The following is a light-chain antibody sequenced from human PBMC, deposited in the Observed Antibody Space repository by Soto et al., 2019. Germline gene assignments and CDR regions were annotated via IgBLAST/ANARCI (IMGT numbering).Light chain of an antibody. CDR2: EVS. J-gene: IGLJ3*02. Sequence: QSALTQPASVSGSPGQSITISCTGTSSDVGGYNYVSWFQQHPGEAPKLKIYEVSNRPSGVSNRFSGSKSGYTASLTISELQAEDEADYYCTSFTSSSTWVFGGGTK. V-gene: IGLV2-14*03. CDR1: SSDVGGYNY. CDR3: TSFTSSSTWV.